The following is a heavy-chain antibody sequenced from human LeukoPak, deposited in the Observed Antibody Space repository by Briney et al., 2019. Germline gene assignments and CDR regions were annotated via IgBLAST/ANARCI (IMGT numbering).Heavy chain of an antibody. D-gene: IGHD1-26*01. Sequence: GGPLTLSCEASGFSFDDYGMSWARQAPGKGLEWVSSINWNGDDTSYAVSVKGRFTISRDNAQKSLYLQMDSLRAEDTAFYFCARDGEIVGARFDYWGQGTLVTVSS. CDR2: INWNGDDT. J-gene: IGHJ4*02. CDR1: GFSFDDYG. CDR3: ARDGEIVGARFDY. V-gene: IGHV3-20*04.